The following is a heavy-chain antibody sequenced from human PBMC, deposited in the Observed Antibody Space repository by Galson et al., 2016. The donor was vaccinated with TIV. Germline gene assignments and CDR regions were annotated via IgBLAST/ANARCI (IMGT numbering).Heavy chain of an antibody. CDR3: ARDRNSISAVILDDDAFDV. CDR2: INIYNDNT. D-gene: IGHD3-3*01. J-gene: IGHJ3*01. Sequence: SVKVSCKASGYTFSNYAISWVRQAPGQGLEWMGWINIYNDNTYYAQRVQGRFTMTTDTSTGTAYMELRSLRSDDTGVYFCARDRNSISAVILDDDAFDVWGQGTMVTVSS. V-gene: IGHV1-18*01. CDR1: GYTFSNYA.